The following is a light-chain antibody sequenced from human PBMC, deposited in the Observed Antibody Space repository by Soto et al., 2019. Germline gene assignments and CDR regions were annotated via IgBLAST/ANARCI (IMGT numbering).Light chain of an antibody. CDR3: QVWDSSSDHPGV. J-gene: IGLJ1*01. Sequence: QSALTQPASVSGSPGQSITISCTGTSSDVGRFNFVSWYQQHPGKAPKLLIYEVSNRPSGVSFRFSGSKSGNTATLTISRVEAGDEADYYCQVWDSSSDHPGVFGTGTKLTVL. V-gene: IGLV2-14*01. CDR1: SSDVGRFNF. CDR2: EVS.